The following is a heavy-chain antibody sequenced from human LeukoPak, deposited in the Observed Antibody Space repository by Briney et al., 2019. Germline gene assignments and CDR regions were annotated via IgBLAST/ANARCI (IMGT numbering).Heavy chain of an antibody. J-gene: IGHJ6*03. CDR1: GYSFTSYW. D-gene: IGHD6-6*01. CDR2: IYPGDSDT. V-gene: IGHV5-51*01. Sequence: GESLKISCKGSGYSFTSYWIGWARQMPGKGLEWMGIIYPGDSDTRYSPSFQGQVTISADKSISTAYLQWSSLKASDTAMYYCARCTYSSSSVYYYYMDVWGKGTTVTVSS. CDR3: ARCTYSSSSVYYYYMDV.